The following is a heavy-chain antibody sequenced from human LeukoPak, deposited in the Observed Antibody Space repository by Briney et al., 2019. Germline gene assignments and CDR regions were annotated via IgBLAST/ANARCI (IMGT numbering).Heavy chain of an antibody. CDR1: GYTFTGYY. CDR3: ARDKHCSSTSCGYNWFDP. J-gene: IGHJ5*02. D-gene: IGHD2-2*01. CDR2: INPNSGGT. V-gene: IGHV1-2*02. Sequence: ASVKVSCKASGYTFTGYYMHWVRQAPEQGLEWMGWINPNSGGTNYAQKFQGRVTMTRDTSISTAYMELSRLRSDDTAVYYCARDKHCSSTSCGYNWFDPWGQGTLVTVSS.